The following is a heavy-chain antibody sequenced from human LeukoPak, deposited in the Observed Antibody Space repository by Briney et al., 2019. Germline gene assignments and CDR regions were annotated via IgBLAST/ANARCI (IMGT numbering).Heavy chain of an antibody. D-gene: IGHD1-1*01. CDR3: ARDHNYAFDN. Sequence: GGSLRLSCTASGFPFIEYSMNWVRQVPGKGLEWISYIGIDSGNTKYADSVRGRFTISADKARNSLYLQMNSLRVEDTAVYYCARDHNYAFDNWGQGTLVSVAS. CDR2: IGIDSGNT. J-gene: IGHJ4*02. V-gene: IGHV3-48*01. CDR1: GFPFIEYS.